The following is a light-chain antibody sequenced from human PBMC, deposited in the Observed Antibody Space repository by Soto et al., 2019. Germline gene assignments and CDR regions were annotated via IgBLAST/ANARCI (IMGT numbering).Light chain of an antibody. J-gene: IGKJ1*01. V-gene: IGKV3-11*01. CDR2: DAS. Sequence: ELVLTQSPATPSLSPGERAKLSCRASQSVSSYLAWYQQKPGQAPRLLIYDASNRATGIPARFSGSGSGTDFTLTISSLEPEDFAVYYCQQRSNWPPTFGQGTKVDIK. CDR1: QSVSSY. CDR3: QQRSNWPPT.